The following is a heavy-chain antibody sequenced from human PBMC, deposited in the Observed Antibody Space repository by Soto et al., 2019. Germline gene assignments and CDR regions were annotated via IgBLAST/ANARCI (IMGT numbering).Heavy chain of an antibody. J-gene: IGHJ4*01. CDR2: IYYSGIT. V-gene: IGHV4-59*08. CDR1: GGSISSYY. Sequence: PSETLSLTCTVSGGSISSYYWSWVRQPPGKGLEWIGYIYYSGITNYNPSLKSRVTISTDTSKSQFSLKLTSVTDANKAGYYCAGHSLHGYSSLDFWGRGTLVPGSS. D-gene: IGHD2-21*01. CDR3: AGHSLHGYSSLDF.